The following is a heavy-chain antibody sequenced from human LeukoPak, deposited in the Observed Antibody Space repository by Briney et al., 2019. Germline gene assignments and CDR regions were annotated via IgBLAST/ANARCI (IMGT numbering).Heavy chain of an antibody. Sequence: SETLSLICTVSGGSISTYYWSWVRQPPGKGLEWIGYIHYSGSTNYNPSLKSRITISVDTSKNQFSLKLSSVTAADTAVYYCARVGDYYFDYWGQGTLVTVSS. V-gene: IGHV4-59*01. CDR2: IHYSGST. J-gene: IGHJ4*02. CDR1: GGSISTYY. D-gene: IGHD4-17*01. CDR3: ARVGDYYFDY.